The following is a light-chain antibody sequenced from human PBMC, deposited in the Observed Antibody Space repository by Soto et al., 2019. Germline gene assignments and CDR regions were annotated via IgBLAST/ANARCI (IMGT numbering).Light chain of an antibody. J-gene: IGKJ4*01. CDR3: QQYNSYSLT. Sequence: DIQMTQSPSTLSASVGDRVTITCRASQSNSSWLAWYQQKPGKAPKLLIYKAFSLESGVPSRFSGSGSGTEFILTISSLQPDDFATYYCQQYNSYSLTFGGGTRWIS. CDR1: QSNSSW. CDR2: KAF. V-gene: IGKV1-5*03.